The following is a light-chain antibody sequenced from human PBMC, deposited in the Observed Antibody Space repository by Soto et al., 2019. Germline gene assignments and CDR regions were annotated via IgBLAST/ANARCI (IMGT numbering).Light chain of an antibody. J-gene: IGKJ1*01. Sequence: EIVLTQSPATLSFSPGERATLSCRASQSIGLAIAWYQHKPGQAPRLLIFDASHRATGIPARFRGSGSGTDFTLSISSLEPEDFAVYYCQQRTDRPPWTFGQGTKVDIK. CDR1: QSIGLA. CDR3: QQRTDRPPWT. V-gene: IGKV3-11*01. CDR2: DAS.